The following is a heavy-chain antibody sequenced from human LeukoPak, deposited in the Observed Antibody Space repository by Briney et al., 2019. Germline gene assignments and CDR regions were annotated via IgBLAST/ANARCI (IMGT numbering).Heavy chain of an antibody. Sequence: GGSLRLSCAASGFTFSSYAMSWVRQAPGKGLAWVPTISGGSGSTYCADSVKGRFTISRDNSKNTLYLQMNSLRDEDTAVYYCAKHRFESGGYHSTDWGQGTLVTVSS. J-gene: IGHJ4*02. CDR2: ISGGSGST. CDR3: AKHRFESGGYHSTD. D-gene: IGHD3-22*01. V-gene: IGHV3-23*01. CDR1: GFTFSSYA.